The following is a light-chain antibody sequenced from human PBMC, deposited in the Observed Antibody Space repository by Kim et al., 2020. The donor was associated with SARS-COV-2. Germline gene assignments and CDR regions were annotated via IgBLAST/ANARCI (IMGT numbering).Light chain of an antibody. CDR3: QVWDSRGV. J-gene: IGLJ3*02. CDR1: NIGSKN. V-gene: IGLV3-9*01. Sequence: SYELTQPLSVSVALGQTARITCGGNNIGSKNVHWYQQKPGQAPVLVIYRDSNRPSGIPERFSGSNSGNTATLTISRAQAGDEAYYYCQVWDSRGVFGGGT. CDR2: RDS.